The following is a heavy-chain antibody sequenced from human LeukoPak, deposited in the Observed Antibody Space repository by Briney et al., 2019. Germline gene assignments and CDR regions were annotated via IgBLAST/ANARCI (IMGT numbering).Heavy chain of an antibody. J-gene: IGHJ6*02. CDR1: GDSISSSSSY. D-gene: IGHD3-3*01. CDR3: ARAYYDFWSGYYTSYYGMDV. CDR2: IYYSGST. V-gene: IGHV4-39*07. Sequence: SETLSLTCTVSGDSISSSSSYWGWIRQPPGKGLEWIATIYYSGSTYYNPSLKSRVTISVDTSKNQFSLKLSSVTAADTAVYYCARAYYDFWSGYYTSYYGMDVWGQGTTVTVSS.